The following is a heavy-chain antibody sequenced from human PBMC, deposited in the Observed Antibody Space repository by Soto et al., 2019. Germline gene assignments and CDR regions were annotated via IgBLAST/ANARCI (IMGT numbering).Heavy chain of an antibody. CDR3: ARINTYYDFWSGSPREYMDV. D-gene: IGHD3-3*01. CDR1: GYTFKSYG. V-gene: IGHV1-18*01. CDR2: VSAYNGNT. J-gene: IGHJ6*03. Sequence: ASVKVSCKASGYTFKSYGITWVRQAPGQGLEWVGWVSAYNGNTNYAQKLQDRVTMTTDTSTSTAYMELRSLRSDDTAVYYCARINTYYDFWSGSPREYMDVWGIGTTVTVSS.